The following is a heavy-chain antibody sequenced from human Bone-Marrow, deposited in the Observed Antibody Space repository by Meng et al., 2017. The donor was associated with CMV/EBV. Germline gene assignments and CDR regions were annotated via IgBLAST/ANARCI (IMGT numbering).Heavy chain of an antibody. J-gene: IGHJ3*02. D-gene: IGHD6-13*01. CDR1: GFTLSSYS. V-gene: IGHV3-21*01. CDR3: AREGQQLAFDAFDI. Sequence: WGPLRLSCAASGFTLSSYSMNWVRQAPGKGLEWVSSISSSSSYIYYADSVKGRFTISRDNANNSLYLQMNSLRAEDTAVYYCAREGQQLAFDAFDIWGQATMVTVSS. CDR2: ISSSSSYI.